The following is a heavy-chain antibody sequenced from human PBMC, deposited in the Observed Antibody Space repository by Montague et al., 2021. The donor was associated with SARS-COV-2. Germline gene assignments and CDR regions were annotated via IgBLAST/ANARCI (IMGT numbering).Heavy chain of an antibody. J-gene: IGHJ4*02. Sequence: PALVKPTQTLTLTCTFSGFSLSTSGMCVSWIRQPPGKALEWLALIDWDDDKYYSTSLKTRLTISKDTSKNQVVLTMTNMDPVDTATHYCARSYYDILTGYYMAFDYWGQGTLVTVSS. D-gene: IGHD3-9*01. CDR2: IDWDDDK. V-gene: IGHV2-70*01. CDR1: GFSLSTSGMC. CDR3: ARSYYDILTGYYMAFDY.